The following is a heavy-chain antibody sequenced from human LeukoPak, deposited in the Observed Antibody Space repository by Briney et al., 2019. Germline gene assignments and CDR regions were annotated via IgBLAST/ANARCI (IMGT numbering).Heavy chain of an antibody. CDR3: ATESGWLFDY. CDR1: GFTFSDRY. V-gene: IGHV3-11*04. Sequence: GGSLRLSCDVAGFTFSDRYMSWIRQAPGKGMEWVAYISPNGDTIHYADSVKGRFTISRDNAKNSLFLQVNRLRAEDTAVYYCATESGWLFDYWGQGTLVTVSS. J-gene: IGHJ4*02. D-gene: IGHD5-12*01. CDR2: ISPNGDTI.